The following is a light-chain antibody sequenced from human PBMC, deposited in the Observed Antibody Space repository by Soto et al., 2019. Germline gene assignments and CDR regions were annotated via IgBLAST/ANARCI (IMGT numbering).Light chain of an antibody. CDR3: QQYGGSPRIT. V-gene: IGKV3-20*01. Sequence: EIVLTKSQATLSLSPGERATLSCRASQSVSSYLAWYQQRPGQPPRLLIYGASNRATGIPDRFSGSGSGTDFTLIINRLEPEDVAIYYCQQYGGSPRITFGQGTRLEIK. CDR2: GAS. J-gene: IGKJ5*01. CDR1: QSVSSY.